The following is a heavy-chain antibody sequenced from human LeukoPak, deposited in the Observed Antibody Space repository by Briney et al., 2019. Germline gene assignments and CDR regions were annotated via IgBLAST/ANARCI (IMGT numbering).Heavy chain of an antibody. CDR3: ARGNRQLAYYGSGSRLPYDY. CDR2: YNHFGST. Sequence: SETLSLTCAVSGGSFSGFYWSWIRQSPGKGLEWIGEYNHFGSTNYNPSLNNRVTISVDKSKNQFSLTLSSVTAADTAVYYCARGNRQLAYYGSGSRLPYDYWGQGSLVTVSS. J-gene: IGHJ4*02. CDR1: GGSFSGFY. V-gene: IGHV4-34*01. D-gene: IGHD3-10*01.